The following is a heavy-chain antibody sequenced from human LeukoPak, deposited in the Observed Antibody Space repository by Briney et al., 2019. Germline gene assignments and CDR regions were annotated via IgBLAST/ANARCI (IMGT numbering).Heavy chain of an antibody. CDR1: GFTFSSYA. CDR3: ANGNLVGIGWSKNYYFDC. D-gene: IGHD1-1*01. Sequence: PGGSLRLSCAASGFTFSSYAMSWVRQAPGKGLEWVSAISGSGGSTYYADSVKGRFTISRDNSKNTLYLQMNSLRAEDTAVYSCANGNLVGIGWSKNYYFDCGGQGTLVTVS. CDR2: ISGSGGST. V-gene: IGHV3-23*01. J-gene: IGHJ4*02.